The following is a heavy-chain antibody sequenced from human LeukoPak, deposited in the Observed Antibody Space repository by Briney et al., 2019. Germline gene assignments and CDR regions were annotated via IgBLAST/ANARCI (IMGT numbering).Heavy chain of an antibody. CDR3: AQTLEVSTITVHY. V-gene: IGHV4-34*01. Sequence: RPSETLSLTCTFYGGSFSSYYWSWVRQPPGKGLEWIGEINHSGSTTYNPSLRSRVTISVDTSKKHFSLKLTSVTAADTAVYFCAQTLEVSTITVHYWGQGTLVTVPS. D-gene: IGHD2-8*02. J-gene: IGHJ4*02. CDR1: GGSFSSYY. CDR2: INHSGST.